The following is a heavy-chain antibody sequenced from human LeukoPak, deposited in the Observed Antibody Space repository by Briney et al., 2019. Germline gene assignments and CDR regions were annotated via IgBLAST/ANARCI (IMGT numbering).Heavy chain of an antibody. CDR2: INWNGAST. J-gene: IGHJ4*02. CDR3: AKGRSVDTAMVYFDY. D-gene: IGHD5-18*01. Sequence: GGSLRLSCAASGYIFDDYDMSWVRQAPGKGLEWVSGINWNGASTGYADSVKGRFTISRDNSKYTLYLQMNSLRAEDTAVYYCAKGRSVDTAMVYFDYWGQGTLVTVSS. V-gene: IGHV3-20*04. CDR1: GYIFDDYD.